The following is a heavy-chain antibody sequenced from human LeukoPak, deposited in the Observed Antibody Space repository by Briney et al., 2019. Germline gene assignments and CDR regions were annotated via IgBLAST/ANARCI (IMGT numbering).Heavy chain of an antibody. CDR1: GFTFDDYA. D-gene: IGHD2-2*01. V-gene: IGHV3-9*01. CDR3: AKGRDKYQLLSKNWFDP. J-gene: IGHJ5*02. Sequence: AGGSLRLSCAASGFTFDDYAMHWVRQAPGKGLEWVSGISWNSGSISYADSVKGRFTIPRDNAKNSLYLQMNSLRAEDTALYYCAKGRDKYQLLSKNWFDPWGQGTLVTVSS. CDR2: ISWNSGSI.